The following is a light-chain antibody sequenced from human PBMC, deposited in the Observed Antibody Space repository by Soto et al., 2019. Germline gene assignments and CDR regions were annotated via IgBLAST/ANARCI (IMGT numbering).Light chain of an antibody. CDR3: CSHVGATTYV. J-gene: IGLJ1*01. V-gene: IGLV2-23*01. CDR1: SSTVGGFNV. Sequence: QSVLTQPASVSGSPRQSITISCTGTSSTVGGFNVVSSYQQHPGKAPKVIIYEGIKRPSGISNRFSGSNSGSTASLTISRVQAEDEADYYCCSHVGATTYVFGTGTKVTVL. CDR2: EGI.